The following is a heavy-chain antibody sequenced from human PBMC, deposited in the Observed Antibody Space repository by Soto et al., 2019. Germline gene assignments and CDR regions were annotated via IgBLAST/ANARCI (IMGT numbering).Heavy chain of an antibody. Sequence: GESLKISCKGSGYSFTSYWIGWVRQMPGKGLEWMGIIYPGDSDTRYSPSFQGQVTISADKSISTAYLQWSSLKASDTAMYYCARTSTYCSGGSCFTGGSYYYGMDVWGQGTTVTVSS. CDR3: ARTSTYCSGGSCFTGGSYYYGMDV. CDR1: GYSFTSYW. V-gene: IGHV5-51*01. CDR2: IYPGDSDT. J-gene: IGHJ6*02. D-gene: IGHD2-15*01.